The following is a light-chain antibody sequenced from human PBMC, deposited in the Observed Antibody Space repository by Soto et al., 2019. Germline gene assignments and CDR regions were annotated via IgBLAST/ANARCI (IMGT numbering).Light chain of an antibody. CDR3: TSCTASSPFYV. CDR1: RTDGDGHDY. Sequence: QAVLTQPASVSGSPGQSIAISCIGVRTDGDGHDYVSWYQQHPGQAPQLIIYDVYNRPSGVSDRFSGSKSGNTASLVISGLQAEDEADYFCTSCTASSPFYVFGAGTEVTVL. J-gene: IGLJ1*01. CDR2: DVY. V-gene: IGLV2-14*03.